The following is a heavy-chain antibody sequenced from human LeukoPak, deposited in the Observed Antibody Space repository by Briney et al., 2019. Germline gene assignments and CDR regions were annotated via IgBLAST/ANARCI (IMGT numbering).Heavy chain of an antibody. J-gene: IGHJ4*02. Sequence: ASVKVSCKASGGTFSSYTISWVRQAPGQGLEWMGWISAYNGNTNYAQKLQGRVTMTTDTSTSTAYMELRSLRSDDTAVYYCARGVPIAAAGTSFDYWGQGTLVTVSS. CDR1: GGTFSSYT. V-gene: IGHV1-18*01. CDR2: ISAYNGNT. CDR3: ARGVPIAAAGTSFDY. D-gene: IGHD6-13*01.